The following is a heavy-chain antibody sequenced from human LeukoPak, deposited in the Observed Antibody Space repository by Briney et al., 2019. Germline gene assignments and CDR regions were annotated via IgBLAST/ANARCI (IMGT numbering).Heavy chain of an antibody. J-gene: IGHJ4*02. D-gene: IGHD4-23*01. CDR3: ARARPGYGGNYYFDY. CDR2: INPNSGGT. CDR1: GYTFTGYY. Sequence: ASVKVSCKGSGYTFTGYYMHWVRQAPGQGLEWMGRINPNSGGTNYAQKFQGRVTMTRDTSISTAYMELSRLRSDDTAVYYCARARPGYGGNYYFDYWGQGTLVTVSS. V-gene: IGHV1-2*06.